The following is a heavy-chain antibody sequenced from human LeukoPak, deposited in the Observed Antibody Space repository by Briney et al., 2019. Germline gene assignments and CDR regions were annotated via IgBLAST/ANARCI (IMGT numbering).Heavy chain of an antibody. CDR2: IYHSGST. CDR3: ARHGRITIFPDY. D-gene: IGHD3-3*01. Sequence: SETLSLTCAVSGYSISSGYYWGWIRQPPGKGLEGIGSIYHSGSTYYNPSLKSRVTISVDTSKNQFSLKLSSVTAADTAVYYCARHGRITIFPDYWGQGTLVTVSS. J-gene: IGHJ4*02. CDR1: GYSISSGYY. V-gene: IGHV4-38-2*01.